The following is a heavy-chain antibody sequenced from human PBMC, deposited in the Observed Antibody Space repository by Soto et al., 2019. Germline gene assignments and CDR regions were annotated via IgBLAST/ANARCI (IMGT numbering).Heavy chain of an antibody. CDR1: GGPFSRYT. CDR3: ATDINHRNWNYPGDR. J-gene: IGHJ5*02. CDR2: IIPILGLA. D-gene: IGHD1-7*01. Sequence: SGTVSCKASGGPFSRYTISWVRQAPGPGLEWMGRIIPILGLANYAQKFQGRVTMTADTSTDTAYMELSSLRSEDTAVYYCATDINHRNWNYPGDRWGQGTMVTVS. V-gene: IGHV1-69*04.